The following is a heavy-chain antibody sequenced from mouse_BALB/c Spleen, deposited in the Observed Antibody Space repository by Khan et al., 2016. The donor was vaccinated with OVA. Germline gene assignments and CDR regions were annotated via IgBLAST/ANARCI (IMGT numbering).Heavy chain of an antibody. J-gene: IGHJ3*01. V-gene: IGHV1S135*01. CDR1: GYSFTSYY. D-gene: IGHD2-2*01. CDR3: TRHGYVAVFTY. CDR2: IDPFSGGI. Sequence: EVQLQQSGPELMKPGASVKISCKASGYSFTSYYIHWIMQSHGKSLEWIGYIDPFSGGITYNQKFKGKATLTVDKSSSTAYIYFSNLTSEDSAVXYCTRHGYVAVFTYWGQGTLVTVSA.